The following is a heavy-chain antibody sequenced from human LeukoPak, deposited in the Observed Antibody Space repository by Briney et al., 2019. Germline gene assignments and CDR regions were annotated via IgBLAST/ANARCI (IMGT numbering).Heavy chain of an antibody. CDR1: GFTFTTHD. CDR3: ARGSSGYYRGEYVGLYFDY. J-gene: IGHJ4*02. CDR2: INPSGGST. Sequence: GASVKVSCKTSGFTFTTHDINWVRQAPGQGLEWMGIINPSGGSTSYAQKFQGRVTMTRDTSTSTVYMELSSLRSEDTAVYYCARGSSGYYRGEYVGLYFDYWGQGTLVTVSS. V-gene: IGHV1-46*01. D-gene: IGHD3-22*01.